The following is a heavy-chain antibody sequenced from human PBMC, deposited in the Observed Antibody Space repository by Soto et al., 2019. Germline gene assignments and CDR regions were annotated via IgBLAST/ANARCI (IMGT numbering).Heavy chain of an antibody. J-gene: IGHJ6*02. CDR2: NYYSGIT. CDR3: ARGSSIAGLYYGMDV. Sequence: QVQLQESGPGLVKPSQTLSLTCTVSGGSISSGGYYWTWIRQHPGKGLEWIGYNYYSGITYYNPSLKSPVTISVATSKNQFSLKLSSVTAADTAVYYCARGSSIAGLYYGMDVWGQGTTVTVSS. D-gene: IGHD6-6*01. V-gene: IGHV4-31*01. CDR1: GGSISSGGYY.